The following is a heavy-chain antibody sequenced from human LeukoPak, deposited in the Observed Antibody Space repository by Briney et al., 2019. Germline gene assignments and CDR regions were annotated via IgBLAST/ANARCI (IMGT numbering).Heavy chain of an antibody. V-gene: IGHV4-59*01. J-gene: IGHJ3*02. CDR1: GGSISSYY. CDR2: IYYSGST. Sequence: PSETLSLTCSVSGGSISSYYWSWIRQPPGKGLEWIGYIYYSGSTNYNPSLKSRVTISVDTSKNQFSLKLSSVTAADTAVYYCASGQPSDAFDIWGQGTMVTVSS. CDR3: ASGQPSDAFDI. D-gene: IGHD6-13*01.